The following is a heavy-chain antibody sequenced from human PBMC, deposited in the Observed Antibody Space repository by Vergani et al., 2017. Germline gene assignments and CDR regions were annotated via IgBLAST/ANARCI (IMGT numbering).Heavy chain of an antibody. CDR2: IIPIFGTA. Sequence: QVQLVQSGAEVKKPGSSVKVSCKASGGTFSSYAISWVRQAPGQGLEWMGGIIPIFGTANYAQKFQGRVTITADESTSTAYMELSSLRSEDTAVYYCARARGYCSGGSCYVDYYYYGMDVWGQGTTVTVSS. CDR1: GGTFSSYA. J-gene: IGHJ6*02. V-gene: IGHV1-69*01. CDR3: ARARGYCSGGSCYVDYYYYGMDV. D-gene: IGHD2-15*01.